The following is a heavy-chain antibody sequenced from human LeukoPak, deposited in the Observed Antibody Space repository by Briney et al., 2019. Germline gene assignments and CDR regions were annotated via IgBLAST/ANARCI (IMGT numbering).Heavy chain of an antibody. CDR2: IYTSGAI. J-gene: IGHJ4*02. Sequence: SETLSLTCTFSGGSINSGNYYWTWIRQPAGKRLEYIGRIYTSGAINYSPSLKSRVTISVDTSKNQISLKLNSVTAADTAVYYCAAMIGYFDYWGQGTLVTVSS. V-gene: IGHV4-61*02. CDR1: GGSINSGNYY. CDR3: AAMIGYFDY. D-gene: IGHD3-22*01.